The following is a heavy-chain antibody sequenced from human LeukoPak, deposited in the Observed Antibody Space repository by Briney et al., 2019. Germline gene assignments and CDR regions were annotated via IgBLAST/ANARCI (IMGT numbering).Heavy chain of an antibody. CDR2: IYHSGDT. V-gene: IGHV4-38-2*02. D-gene: IGHD5-18*01. J-gene: IGHJ5*02. CDR3: ARVSLPTATIDP. Sequence: SETLSLTCIVSGYSITGGYYWGWIRQPPGKGLEWIGSIYHSGDTYYNPSLKSQVTISVDTSKNQFSLKLSSVTAADTAVYYCARVSLPTATIDPWGQGTLVTVSS. CDR1: GYSITGGYY.